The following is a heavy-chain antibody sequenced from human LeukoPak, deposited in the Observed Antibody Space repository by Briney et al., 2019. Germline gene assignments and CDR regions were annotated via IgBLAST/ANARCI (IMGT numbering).Heavy chain of an antibody. CDR1: GGSISSYY. CDR3: ARWVDKYYDSSGSDDAFDI. V-gene: IGHV4-59*08. Sequence: SETLSLTCTVSGGSISSYYWSWIRQPPGKGLEWIGYIYYSGSTNYNPSLKSRVTISVDTSKNQFSLKLSSVTAVDTAVYYCARWVDKYYDSSGSDDAFDIWGQGTMVTVSS. D-gene: IGHD3-22*01. CDR2: IYYSGST. J-gene: IGHJ3*02.